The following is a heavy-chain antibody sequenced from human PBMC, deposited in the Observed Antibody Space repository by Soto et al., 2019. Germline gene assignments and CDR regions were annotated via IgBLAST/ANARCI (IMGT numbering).Heavy chain of an antibody. CDR1: GFSLSTSGVG. Sequence: QITLKESGPTLVKPTQTLTLTCTFSGFSLSTSGVGVGWIRQPPGKALEWLALIYWDDDKRYSPSLKSRLTITKDTSKSQVVLTMTNMDPVDTATYYCAHTTYYYDSSGYYHYWYFDLWGRGTLVTVSS. CDR3: AHTTYYYDSSGYYHYWYFDL. CDR2: IYWDDDK. D-gene: IGHD3-22*01. V-gene: IGHV2-5*02. J-gene: IGHJ2*01.